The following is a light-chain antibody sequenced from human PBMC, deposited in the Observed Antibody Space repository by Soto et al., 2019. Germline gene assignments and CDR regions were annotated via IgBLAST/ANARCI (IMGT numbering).Light chain of an antibody. J-gene: IGKJ4*01. Sequence: EIVLTQSPATLSLSPGERATLSCRASQTVGSFLDWYQQKPGQAPRLLIYGASNRATGIPARFSGSGSGTDFSLTISSLEPEDFAVYYCQQRSSWPLTFGGGTKVEIK. CDR2: GAS. CDR3: QQRSSWPLT. CDR1: QTVGSF. V-gene: IGKV3-11*01.